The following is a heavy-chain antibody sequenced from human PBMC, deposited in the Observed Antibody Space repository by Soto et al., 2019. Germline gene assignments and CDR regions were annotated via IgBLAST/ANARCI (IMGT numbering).Heavy chain of an antibody. V-gene: IGHV1-69*13. Sequence: SVKVSCKASGGTFSSYAISWVRQAPGQGLEWMGGIIPIFGTANYAQKFQGRVTITADESTSTAYMELSSLRSEDTAVYYCARLGYDSSGYSLAYGTDVWGQGTTVTVSS. D-gene: IGHD3-22*01. CDR1: GGTFSSYA. CDR2: IIPIFGTA. CDR3: ARLGYDSSGYSLAYGTDV. J-gene: IGHJ6*02.